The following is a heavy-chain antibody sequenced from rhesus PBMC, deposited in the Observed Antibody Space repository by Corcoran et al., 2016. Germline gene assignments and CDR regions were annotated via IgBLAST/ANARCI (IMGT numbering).Heavy chain of an antibody. V-gene: IGHV4-73*01. CDR1: GGSISGYYY. J-gene: IGHJ4*01. CDR2: IYGNSAST. D-gene: IGHD1-20*01. Sequence: QVKLQQWGEGLVKPSETLSLTCAVYGGSISGYYYWSWIRQPPGKGLELIGYIYGNSASTNYNPSLTNRVTISIDTAKNQFCLELSSVTAADTAVYDCAREGAGTALFFDWGQGVLVTVSS. CDR3: AREGAGTALFFD.